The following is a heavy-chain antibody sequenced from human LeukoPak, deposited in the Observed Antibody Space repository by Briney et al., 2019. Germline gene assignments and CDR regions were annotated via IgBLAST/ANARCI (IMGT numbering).Heavy chain of an antibody. CDR1: GFTFSSYA. Sequence: PGGSLRLSCAASGFTFSSYAMSWVRQAPGKGLEWVSVIYSGGSTYYADSVKGRFTISRDNSKNTLYLQMNSLGAEDTAVYYCARLVTVTTPDGNWFDPWGQGTLVTVSS. CDR3: ARLVTVTTPDGNWFDP. J-gene: IGHJ5*02. V-gene: IGHV3-53*01. D-gene: IGHD4-17*01. CDR2: IYSGGST.